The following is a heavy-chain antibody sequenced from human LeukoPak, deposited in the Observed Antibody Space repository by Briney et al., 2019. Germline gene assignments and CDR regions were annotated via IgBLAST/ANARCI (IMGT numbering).Heavy chain of an antibody. Sequence: ASVKVSCKASGYTFTGHYMHWVRQAPGQGPEWMGWINPNSGDTNYAQKFQGRVTLTRDASIGTAYMEMNRLTYDDTAIYYCARDVYTSAWRYFDLWGHGTLVTASS. J-gene: IGHJ2*01. CDR1: GYTFTGHY. V-gene: IGHV1-2*02. D-gene: IGHD6-19*01. CDR3: ARDVYTSAWRYFDL. CDR2: INPNSGDT.